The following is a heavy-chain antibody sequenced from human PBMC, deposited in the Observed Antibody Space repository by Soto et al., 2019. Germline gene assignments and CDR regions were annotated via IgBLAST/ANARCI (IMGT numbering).Heavy chain of an antibody. V-gene: IGHV3-11*01. D-gene: IGHD2-2*01. J-gene: IGHJ1*01. Sequence: QVQLVESGGGLVKPGGSLRLSCAASGFTFSDYYMSWVRQAPGKGLECISYISRSDNSVYYADSVKGRFTISRDNSKNSLYLQMNSLRAEDTAVYYCARGHQYFHPWGQGTLVTVSS. CDR3: ARGHQYFHP. CDR1: GFTFSDYY. CDR2: ISRSDNSV.